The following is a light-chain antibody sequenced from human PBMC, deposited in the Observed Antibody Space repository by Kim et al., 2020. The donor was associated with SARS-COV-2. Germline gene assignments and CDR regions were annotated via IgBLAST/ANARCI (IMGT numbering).Light chain of an antibody. V-gene: IGLV2-14*03. J-gene: IGLJ3*02. CDR1: SSDVGAYNF. CDR2: DVD. CDR3: ASYTTAYTWV. Sequence: GPSITISCTGTSSDVGAYNFVSWFQHRPGTAPKLLIYDVDERPSGVSNRFFGSKSGKTASLTISGLQAEDEADYYCASYTTAYTWVFGGGTQLTVL.